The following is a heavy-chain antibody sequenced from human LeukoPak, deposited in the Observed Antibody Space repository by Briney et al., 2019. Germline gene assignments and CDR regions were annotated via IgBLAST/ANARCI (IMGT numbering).Heavy chain of an antibody. D-gene: IGHD3-10*01. V-gene: IGHV4-4*07. CDR1: GGSISSYY. CDR2: ISTSGST. CDR3: ARGRRYYGSGRLAFDI. J-gene: IGHJ3*02. Sequence: SETLSLTCTVSGGSISSYYWSWIRQPAGKGLESIGHISTSGSTNYNPSLKSRVTISVDTSKNQFSLKLSSVTAADTAVYYCARGRRYYGSGRLAFDIWGQGTMVTVSS.